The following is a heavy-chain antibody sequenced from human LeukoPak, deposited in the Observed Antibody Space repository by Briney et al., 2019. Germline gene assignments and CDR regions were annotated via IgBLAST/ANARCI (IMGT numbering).Heavy chain of an antibody. V-gene: IGHV1-2*02. J-gene: IGHJ4*02. D-gene: IGHD5-18*01. Sequence: ASVKVSCKASGYTFTDHYIHWVRQAPGQGLEWMGWINPNSGGTNYAQKFQGRVTMTRDTSISTAYMELSSLKSEDTAVYYCARGLGRTAMVTRGGVRFDYWGQGTLVTVSS. CDR3: ARGLGRTAMVTRGGVRFDY. CDR1: GYTFTDHY. CDR2: INPNSGGT.